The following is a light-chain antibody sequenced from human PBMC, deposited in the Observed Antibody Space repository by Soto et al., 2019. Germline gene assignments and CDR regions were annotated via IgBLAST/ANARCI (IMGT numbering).Light chain of an antibody. J-gene: IGKJ4*01. V-gene: IGKV1-39*01. CDR3: QQSYSTSPLT. CDR2: AAS. CDR1: QSISSY. Sequence: DIQMTQSPSSLSASVGDRVTITCRASQSISSYLNWYQQKPGKAPKLLIYAASSLQSGVPSRFSGSGSGTDFTLTISSLQPEDSATYYCQQSYSTSPLTFGGGTKVDIK.